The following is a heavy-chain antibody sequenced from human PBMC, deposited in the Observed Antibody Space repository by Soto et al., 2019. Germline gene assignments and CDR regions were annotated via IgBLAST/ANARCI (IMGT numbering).Heavy chain of an antibody. D-gene: IGHD3-3*01. CDR1: GFSFGNYV. V-gene: IGHV3-23*01. J-gene: IGHJ1*01. Sequence: PGGSLRLSCAASGFSFGNYVRNWVRQAPGKGLEWVSGISDSGGSSSSADSVKGRFTVSRDNSKNTLYLQMDSLTGDDTAVYYCTKGGDSWSGYAQHWGQGALVTVSS. CDR2: ISDSGGSS. CDR3: TKGGDSWSGYAQH.